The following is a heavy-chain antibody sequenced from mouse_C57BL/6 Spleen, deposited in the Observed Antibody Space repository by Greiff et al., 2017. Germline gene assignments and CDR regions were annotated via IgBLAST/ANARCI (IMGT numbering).Heavy chain of an antibody. CDR1: GYTFTSYW. CDR3: ARSYYGSSYGY. V-gene: IGHV1-61*01. D-gene: IGHD1-1*01. J-gene: IGHJ2*01. Sequence: VQLQQPGAELVRPGSSVKLSCKASGYTFTSYWMDWVKQRPGQGLEWIGNIYPSDSETHYNQKFKDKATLTVDKSSSTAYMQLSSLTSEDSAVYYCARSYYGSSYGYWGQGTTLTVSS. CDR2: IYPSDSET.